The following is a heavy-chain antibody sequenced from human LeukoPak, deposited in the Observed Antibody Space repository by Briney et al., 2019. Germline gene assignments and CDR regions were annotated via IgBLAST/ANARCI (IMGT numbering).Heavy chain of an antibody. CDR2: ISGSGGST. CDR3: AKDLPYSSSSTH. Sequence: GGSLRLSCAASGFTVSSNYMSWVRQAPGKGLEWVSAISGSGGSTYYADSVKGRFTISRDNSKNTLYLQMNSLRAEGTAVYYCAKDLPYSSSSTHWGQGTLVTVSS. J-gene: IGHJ4*02. CDR1: GFTVSSNY. D-gene: IGHD6-6*01. V-gene: IGHV3-23*01.